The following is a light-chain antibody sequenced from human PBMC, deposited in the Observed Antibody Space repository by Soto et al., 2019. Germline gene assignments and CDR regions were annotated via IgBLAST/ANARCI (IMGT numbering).Light chain of an antibody. V-gene: IGLV2-14*01. Sequence: QSAPTQPASVSGSPGQSITISCTGTSSDVGAYNYDSWYQQHPGKVPKLIIYDVNNRPSGVSNRFSGSKSGNTASLTISGLQTEDEADYYCSSYTSATTYVFGTGTKLTVL. CDR3: SSYTSATTYV. J-gene: IGLJ1*01. CDR1: SSDVGAYNY. CDR2: DVN.